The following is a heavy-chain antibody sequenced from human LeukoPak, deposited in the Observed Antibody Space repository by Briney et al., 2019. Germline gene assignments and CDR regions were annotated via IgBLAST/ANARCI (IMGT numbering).Heavy chain of an antibody. Sequence: PGGSLRLSCAASGFTFSDYYMSWIRQAPGKGLEWGSYISSSGSTIYYADSVKGRFTISRDNAKNSLYLQMNSLRAEDTAVYYCARAGSSWDYNWFDPWGQGTLVTVSS. V-gene: IGHV3-11*01. CDR1: GFTFSDYY. CDR3: ARAGSSWDYNWFDP. D-gene: IGHD6-13*01. J-gene: IGHJ5*02. CDR2: ISSSGSTI.